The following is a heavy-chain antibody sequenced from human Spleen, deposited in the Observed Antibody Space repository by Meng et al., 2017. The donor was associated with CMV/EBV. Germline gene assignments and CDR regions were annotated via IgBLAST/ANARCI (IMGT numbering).Heavy chain of an antibody. CDR3: ARRKVGDGFDI. CDR1: GGSFSTYY. CDR2: ITHSGST. V-gene: IGHV4-34*01. Sequence: SETLSLTCAVYGGSFSTYYWSWIRQPPGKGLEWIGEITHSGSTNYNPSLKSRVTISVDTSKNQFSLKLSSVSAADTAIYYCARRKVGDGFDIWGQGTMVTVSS. J-gene: IGHJ3*02.